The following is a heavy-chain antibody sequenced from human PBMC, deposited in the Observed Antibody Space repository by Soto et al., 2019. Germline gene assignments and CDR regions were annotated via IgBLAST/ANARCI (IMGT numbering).Heavy chain of an antibody. D-gene: IGHD3-10*01. CDR1: GFGLSSYW. Sequence: EVQLVESGGDLVQPGGSLRLSCAASGFGLSSYWMTWVRQAPGKGLEWVANIKQDGREKYYVASVKGRFTISRDNGNNLLYLQMDSLTPDDTAVYYCAGDAVRNGAYNGWLDPWGQGTLVTVSS. V-gene: IGHV3-7*03. CDR2: IKQDGREK. CDR3: AGDAVRNGAYNGWLDP. J-gene: IGHJ5*02.